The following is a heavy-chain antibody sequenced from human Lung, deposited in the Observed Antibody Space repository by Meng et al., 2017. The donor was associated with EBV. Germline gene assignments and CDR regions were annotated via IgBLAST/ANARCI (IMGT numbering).Heavy chain of an antibody. CDR1: GFAFSDSG. D-gene: IGHD4-23*01. CDR2: IFYDGSMK. Sequence: QVQWVGSGGGVVQACTALRLSCVASGFAFSDSGMPWVRQAPGKGLEGVAVIFYDGSMKYYGDSVRGRFTISRDNPKNTVYLQMNGLRTEDTALYYCAKGKPVDYWGRGTLVTVSS. V-gene: IGHV3-30*18. CDR3: AKGKPVDY. J-gene: IGHJ4*02.